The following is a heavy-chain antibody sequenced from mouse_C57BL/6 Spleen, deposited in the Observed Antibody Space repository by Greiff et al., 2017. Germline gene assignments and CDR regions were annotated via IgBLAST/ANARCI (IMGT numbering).Heavy chain of an antibody. J-gene: IGHJ4*01. Sequence: QVQLQQPGAELVMPGASVKLSCKASGYTFTSYWMHWVKQRPGQGLEWIGEIDPSDSYTNYNQKFKGKATLTVDTSSSTAYMQLSSLTSEDSAVYYCARRWVGAMDYWGQGTSVTVSS. CDR1: GYTFTSYW. D-gene: IGHD1-1*02. V-gene: IGHV1-69*01. CDR2: IDPSDSYT. CDR3: ARRWVGAMDY.